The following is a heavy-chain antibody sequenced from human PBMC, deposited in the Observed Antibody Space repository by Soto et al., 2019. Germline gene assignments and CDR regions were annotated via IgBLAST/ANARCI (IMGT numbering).Heavy chain of an antibody. CDR1: GFTFSSYG. Sequence: GGSLRLSCAASGFTFSSYGMHWVRQAPGKGLEWVAVIWYDGSNKYYADSVKGRFTISRDNSRNTLYLQMNSLRAEDTAVYYCARDLMGXNWNRRPNYYYYYGMDVWGQGTTVTVSS. V-gene: IGHV3-33*01. CDR2: IWYDGSNK. CDR3: ARDLMGXNWNRRPNYYYYYGMDV. J-gene: IGHJ6*02. D-gene: IGHD1-20*01.